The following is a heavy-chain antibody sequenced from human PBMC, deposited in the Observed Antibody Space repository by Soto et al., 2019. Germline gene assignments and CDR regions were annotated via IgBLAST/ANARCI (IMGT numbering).Heavy chain of an antibody. J-gene: IGHJ4*02. CDR3: AKTGGFSGSYHFIS. CDR2: ISSSGDVT. V-gene: IGHV3-23*01. CDR1: GITFSSYS. D-gene: IGHD1-26*01. Sequence: DEQLLESGGGLVQPGGSLRLSCAASGITFSSYSMSWFRQSPGKGLEWVSSISSSGDVTYDADSVKGRFTISRDNSKNSLYLQMNSLRAEDTAIYYCAKTGGFSGSYHFISWGQGTLVTVSS.